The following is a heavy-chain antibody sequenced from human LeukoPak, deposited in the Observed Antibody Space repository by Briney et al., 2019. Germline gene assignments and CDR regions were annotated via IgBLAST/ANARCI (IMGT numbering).Heavy chain of an antibody. D-gene: IGHD6-13*01. CDR1: GFTFSSYG. V-gene: IGHV3-30*02. Sequence: GGSLRLSCAASGFTFSSYGMHWVRQAPGKGLEWVAFIRYDGSNKYYADSVKGRFTISRDNSKNTLYLQMNSLRAEDTAVYYCAKLLSSALDYFDYWGQGTLVTVSA. CDR2: IRYDGSNK. CDR3: AKLLSSALDYFDY. J-gene: IGHJ4*02.